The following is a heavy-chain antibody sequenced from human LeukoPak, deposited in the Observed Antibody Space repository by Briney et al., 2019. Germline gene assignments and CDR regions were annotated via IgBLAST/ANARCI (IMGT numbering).Heavy chain of an antibody. CDR2: IRYSGST. CDR3: ADYDFWSGFYYMDV. Sequence: PSETLSLTCPVSLGSISSSSYYWGWIRQPPGKGLEWIGSIRYSGSTYYNPSLKSRVNISVDTSKNQFSLKLSSVTAADTAVYYCADYDFWSGFYYMDVWGKGTTVTVS. V-gene: IGHV4-39*01. D-gene: IGHD3-3*01. J-gene: IGHJ6*03. CDR1: LGSISSSSYY.